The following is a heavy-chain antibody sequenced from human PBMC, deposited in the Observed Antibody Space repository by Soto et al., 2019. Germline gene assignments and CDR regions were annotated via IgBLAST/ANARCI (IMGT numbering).Heavy chain of an antibody. J-gene: IGHJ5*02. Sequence: ASVKVSCKASGYIFTSYYIHWVRQAPGQGLEWMGWINPFDGSRMFAQSFQGRVTMTRDTSTSTVYMEVSSLRSEDTAVYYCSGGDPGDTSPFDPWGKGILVTVPS. V-gene: IGHV1-46*01. D-gene: IGHD3-10*01. CDR1: GYIFTSYY. CDR3: SGGDPGDTSPFDP. CDR2: INPFDGSR.